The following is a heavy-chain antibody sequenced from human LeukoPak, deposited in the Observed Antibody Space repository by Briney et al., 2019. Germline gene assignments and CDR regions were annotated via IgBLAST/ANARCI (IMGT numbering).Heavy chain of an antibody. Sequence: GGSLRLSCSTSGFTFGSYSMNWVRQAPGKGLEWVGRIKSKTDGGTTDYASPVKGRFTISRDDSENRLYLQMNSLNTDDTAVYYCTTLFPAAPHYWGQGTLVTVSP. CDR3: TTLFPAAPHY. CDR2: IKSKTDGGTT. J-gene: IGHJ4*02. D-gene: IGHD2-2*01. V-gene: IGHV3-15*01. CDR1: GFTFGSYS.